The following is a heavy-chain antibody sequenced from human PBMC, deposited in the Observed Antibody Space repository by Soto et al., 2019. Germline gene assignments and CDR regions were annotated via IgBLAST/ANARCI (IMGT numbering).Heavy chain of an antibody. CDR1: GFSLTTPGAG. D-gene: IGHD4-17*01. Sequence: QITLKESGPTLVKPTQTLTLTCTFSGFSLTTPGAGVGWIRQPPGKAREWLALIYWNDDKRYSPSLKSRLTITKDTSKNQVVLMMTNMDPVDTATYYCAHRGYGDYPRDNWFDPWGQGVPVIVSS. CDR2: IYWNDDK. V-gene: IGHV2-5*01. J-gene: IGHJ5*02. CDR3: AHRGYGDYPRDNWFDP.